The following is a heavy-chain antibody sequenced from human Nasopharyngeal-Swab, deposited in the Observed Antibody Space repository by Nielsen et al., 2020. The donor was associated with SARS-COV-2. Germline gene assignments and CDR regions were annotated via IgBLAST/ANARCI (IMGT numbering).Heavy chain of an antibody. J-gene: IGHJ6*03. CDR2: ISSSSSYI. CDR1: GFTFSSYS. V-gene: IGHV3-21*01. CDR3: ARDGVLSSWYGSERYYYYMDV. Sequence: GGSLRLSCAASGFTFSSYSMNWVRQAPGKGLEWVSSISSSSSYIYYADSVKGRFTISRDNAKNSLYLQMNSLRAEDTAVYYCARDGVLSSWYGSERYYYYMDVWGKGTTVTVSS. D-gene: IGHD6-13*01.